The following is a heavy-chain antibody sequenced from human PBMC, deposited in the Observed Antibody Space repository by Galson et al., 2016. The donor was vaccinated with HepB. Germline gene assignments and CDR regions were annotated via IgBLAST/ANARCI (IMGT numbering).Heavy chain of an antibody. CDR2: IYWDDDK. D-gene: IGHD5/OR15-5a*01. CDR3: AHSLSTIGGFDP. J-gene: IGHJ5*02. V-gene: IGHV2-5*02. Sequence: PALVQPTQTLTLTCTFSGFSLSSTSGVAVGWIRPPPGKALEWLALIYWDDDKRYRASLKSRLTISKDTSKTHVVLTMTSVDPVDTATYYCAHSLSTIGGFDPWGQGTLVTVSS. CDR1: GFSLSSTSGVA.